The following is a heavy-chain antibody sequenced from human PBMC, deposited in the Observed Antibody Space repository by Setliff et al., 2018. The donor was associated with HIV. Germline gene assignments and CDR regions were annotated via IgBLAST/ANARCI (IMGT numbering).Heavy chain of an antibody. CDR1: GITVSGIY. CDR3: AKVGGSGSYYKADKFDY. V-gene: IGHV3-53*01. CDR2: INGGTTT. J-gene: IGHJ4*02. D-gene: IGHD3-10*01. Sequence: PGGSLRLSCVASGITVSGIYMTWVRQAPGKGLEWVSVINGGTTTYYADSVKGRFTISRDNSKNTLYLQMDSLRAEDTAVYYCAKVGGSGSYYKADKFDYWGQGPRSPSPQ.